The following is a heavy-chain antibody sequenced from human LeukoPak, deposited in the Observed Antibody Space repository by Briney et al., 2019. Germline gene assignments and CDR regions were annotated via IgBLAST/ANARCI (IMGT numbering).Heavy chain of an antibody. CDR2: ISGSGGST. J-gene: IGHJ4*02. V-gene: IGHV3-23*01. Sequence: GGSLRLSCAASGFTFSTYAMTWVRQAPGKGLEWVSAISGSGGSTYYADSVKGRFTISRDNAKNSLYLQMNSLRAEDTAVYYCARASFERTMVRGALFWGQGTLVTVSS. CDR1: GFTFSTYA. D-gene: IGHD3-10*01. CDR3: ARASFERTMVRGALF.